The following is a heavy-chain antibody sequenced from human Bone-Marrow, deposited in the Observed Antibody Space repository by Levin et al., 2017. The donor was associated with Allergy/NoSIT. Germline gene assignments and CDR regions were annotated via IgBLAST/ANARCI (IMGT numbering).Heavy chain of an antibody. Sequence: PGGSLRLSCAASGFTFSDYYMSWIRQAPGKGLEWVSYISSSGSTIYYADSVKGRFTITRDNAKNSLYLQMNSLRAEDTAVYYGARGLKTQWLVDYGMDGWGQGTTVTVSS. CDR3: ARGLKTQWLVDYGMDG. D-gene: IGHD6-19*01. J-gene: IGHJ6*02. CDR2: ISSSGSTI. CDR1: GFTFSDYY. V-gene: IGHV3-11*01.